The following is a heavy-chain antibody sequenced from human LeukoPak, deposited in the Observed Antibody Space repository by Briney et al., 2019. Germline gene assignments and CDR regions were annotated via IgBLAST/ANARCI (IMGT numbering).Heavy chain of an antibody. D-gene: IGHD1-7*01. Sequence: PSETLSLTCTVSGGSISSSSYYWGWIRQPPGKGLEWIGSIYYSGSTYYNPSLKSRVTISVDTSKNQFSLKLSSVTAADTAVYYCARGGRYNWNSRAGGGPSDYWGQGTLVIVSS. J-gene: IGHJ4*02. V-gene: IGHV4-39*07. CDR2: IYYSGST. CDR1: GGSISSSSYY. CDR3: ARGGRYNWNSRAGGGPSDY.